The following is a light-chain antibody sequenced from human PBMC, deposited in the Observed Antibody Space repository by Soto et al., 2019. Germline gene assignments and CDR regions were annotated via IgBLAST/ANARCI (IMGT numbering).Light chain of an antibody. Sequence: QSVLTQPPSVSGSPGQSVTISCTGTSSDVGSYNRVSWYQQPPGTAPKLMIYEVTNRPSGVPDRFSGSKSGNTASLTISGLQAEDEADYYCSSFTRSSTWVFGGGPSSPS. V-gene: IGLV2-18*02. CDR2: EVT. CDR3: SSFTRSSTWV. CDR1: SSDVGSYNR. J-gene: IGLJ3*02.